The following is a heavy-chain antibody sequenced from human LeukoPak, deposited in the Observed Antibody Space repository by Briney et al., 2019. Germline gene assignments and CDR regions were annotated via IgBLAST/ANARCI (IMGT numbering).Heavy chain of an antibody. CDR3: ARGRAGYYYDY. D-gene: IGHD6-13*01. CDR2: ISSGSSTI. V-gene: IGHV3-48*02. CDR1: GFTFSSYS. J-gene: IGHJ4*02. Sequence: GGSLRLSCAASGFTFSSYSLNWVRQAPGKGLEWVPYISSGSSTIYYADSVKGRFTISRDNAKNSLYLQVNSLRDEDTAVYYCARGRAGYYYDYWGQGTLVTVSS.